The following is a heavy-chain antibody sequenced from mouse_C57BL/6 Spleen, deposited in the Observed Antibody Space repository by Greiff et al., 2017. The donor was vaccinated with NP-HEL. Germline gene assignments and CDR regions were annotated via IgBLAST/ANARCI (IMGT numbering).Heavy chain of an antibody. D-gene: IGHD1-1*01. Sequence: VQLQQPGAELVRPGSSVKLSCKASGYTFTSYWMDWVKQRPGQGLEWIGNIYPSDSETHYNQKFKDKATLTVDKSSSTAYMQLSSLTSEDSAVYYCARLFTTVVAPFGYWGQGTLVTVSA. CDR3: ARLFTTVVAPFGY. CDR1: GYTFTSYW. V-gene: IGHV1-61*01. CDR2: IYPSDSET. J-gene: IGHJ3*01.